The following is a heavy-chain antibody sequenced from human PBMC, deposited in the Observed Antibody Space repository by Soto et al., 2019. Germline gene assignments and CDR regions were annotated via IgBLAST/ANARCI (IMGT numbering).Heavy chain of an antibody. CDR1: GGSISSGGYY. J-gene: IGHJ6*02. V-gene: IGHV4-31*03. D-gene: IGHD3-3*01. Sequence: SETLSLTCTVSGGSISSGGYYWSWIRQHPGKGLEWIGYIYYSGSTYYNPSLKSRVTISVDTSKNQFSLKLSSVTAADTAVYYCARDRGDFWSGYYYYYGMDVWGQGTTVTVSS. CDR2: IYYSGST. CDR3: ARDRGDFWSGYYYYYGMDV.